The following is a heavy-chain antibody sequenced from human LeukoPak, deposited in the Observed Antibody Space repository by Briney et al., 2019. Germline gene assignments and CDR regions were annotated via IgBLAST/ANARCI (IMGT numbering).Heavy chain of an antibody. V-gene: IGHV1-8*03. J-gene: IGHJ4*02. CDR2: MNPNSGNT. CDR1: GYTFTSYD. CDR3: ASGGLSSSGWLYYFDY. Sequence: GASVKVSCKASGYTFTSYDINWVRQATGQGLEWMGWMNPNSGNTGYAQKFQGRVTITTDESTSTAYMELSSLRSEDTAVYYCASGGLSSSGWLYYFDYWGQGTLVTVSS. D-gene: IGHD6-19*01.